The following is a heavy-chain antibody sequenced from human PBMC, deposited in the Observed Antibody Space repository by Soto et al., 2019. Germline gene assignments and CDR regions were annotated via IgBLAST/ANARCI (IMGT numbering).Heavy chain of an antibody. J-gene: IGHJ6*02. CDR1: VGSFSVYY. V-gene: IGHV4-34*01. CDR2: INHSGST. Sequence: SENLCLTCVFYVGSFSVYYWSWIRQPPGKGLEWIGEINHSGSTNYNPSLKSRVTISVDTSKNQFSLKLSSVTAADTAVYYCARMIRRLWLPHYHYGMDVWGQGTPVTVSS. D-gene: IGHD5-18*01. CDR3: ARMIRRLWLPHYHYGMDV.